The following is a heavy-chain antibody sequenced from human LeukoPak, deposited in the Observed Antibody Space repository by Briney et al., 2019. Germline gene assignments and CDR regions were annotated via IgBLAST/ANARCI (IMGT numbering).Heavy chain of an antibody. J-gene: IGHJ4*02. CDR1: GFTFSSYA. CDR3: AKDIPGAASGY. Sequence: GGSLRLSCAASGFTFSSYAMNWVRQAPGKGLEWVSTISGDDVSTYYADSVKGRFTISRDNSKNTLYLQMNSLRAEDTAVYYCAKDIPGAASGYWGQGTLVTVSS. D-gene: IGHD2-21*01. CDR2: ISGDDVST. V-gene: IGHV3-23*01.